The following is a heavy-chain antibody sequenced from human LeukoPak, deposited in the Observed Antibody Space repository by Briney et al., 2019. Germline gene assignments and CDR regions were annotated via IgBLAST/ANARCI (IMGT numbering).Heavy chain of an antibody. J-gene: IGHJ3*02. CDR2: INPYNGNT. V-gene: IGHV1-18*01. Sequence: ASVNVSCKASGYTFTSYGISWVRQAPGQGLEWMGWINPYNGNTNYAPKLQGRVTMTTDTSTSTAYMELRSLRSDDTAVYYCAGGKICRGDCAEAPFDIWAQGKMLTVS. D-gene: IGHD2-21*02. CDR1: GYTFTSYG. CDR3: AGGKICRGDCAEAPFDI.